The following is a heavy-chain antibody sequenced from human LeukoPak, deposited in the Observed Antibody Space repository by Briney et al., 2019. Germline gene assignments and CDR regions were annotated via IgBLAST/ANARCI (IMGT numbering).Heavy chain of an antibody. CDR3: ARETEEAFDV. J-gene: IGHJ3*01. CDR2: ISDSDNSM. D-gene: IGHD1-14*01. CDR1: GFTLRSYS. Sequence: PGRSLRLSCAASGFTLRSYSMNWVRQAPGKGLEWVSSISDSDNSMYYANSVKGRFTISRDNTKNSLYLQMNSLRAEDTAVYYCARETEEAFDVWGQGTMVTVSS. V-gene: IGHV3-21*01.